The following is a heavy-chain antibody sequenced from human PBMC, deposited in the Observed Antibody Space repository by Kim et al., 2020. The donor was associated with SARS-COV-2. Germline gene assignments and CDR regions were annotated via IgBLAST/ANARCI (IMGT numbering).Heavy chain of an antibody. D-gene: IGHD3-10*01. CDR3: AARWKGYYDYDY. CDR2: FNPESGER. CDR1: GYTLTEFS. Sequence: ASVKVSCEVSGYTLTEFSIHWVRQAPGKGLEWMGGFNPESGERMYAQKFQGRVTMTEDTSKDTAHMEVSSLRSEDTAVYYCAARWKGYYDYDYWGKGT. V-gene: IGHV1-24*01. J-gene: IGHJ4*02.